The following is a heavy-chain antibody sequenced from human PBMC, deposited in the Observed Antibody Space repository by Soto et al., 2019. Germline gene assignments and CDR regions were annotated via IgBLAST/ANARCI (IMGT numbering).Heavy chain of an antibody. D-gene: IGHD5-12*01. J-gene: IGHJ5*02. CDR2: IYTSGST. Sequence: PSETLSLTCTVSGGSISSYYCSWIRQPAGKGLEWIGRIYTSGSTNYNPSLKSRVTMSVDTSKNQFSLKLSSVTAADTAVYYCARDRGYDSRDNWFDPWGQGTLVTVSS. CDR3: ARDRGYDSRDNWFDP. V-gene: IGHV4-4*07. CDR1: GGSISSYY.